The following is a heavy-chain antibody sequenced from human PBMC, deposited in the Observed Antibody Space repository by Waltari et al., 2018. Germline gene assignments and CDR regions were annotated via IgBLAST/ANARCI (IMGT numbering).Heavy chain of an antibody. Sequence: EVQLLESGGGLIPPGGSLTLSCAASGCTFNNYAMNWIRQAPGKGLEWVSDIYSGGGAYYADSVKGRFTISRDNSKNTLYLQMSSLRLEDTAVYYCVKETAYGYYFDNWGQGTLVSVSS. CDR2: IYSGGGA. CDR1: GCTFNNYA. D-gene: IGHD3-10*01. J-gene: IGHJ4*02. V-gene: IGHV3-23*03. CDR3: VKETAYGYYFDN.